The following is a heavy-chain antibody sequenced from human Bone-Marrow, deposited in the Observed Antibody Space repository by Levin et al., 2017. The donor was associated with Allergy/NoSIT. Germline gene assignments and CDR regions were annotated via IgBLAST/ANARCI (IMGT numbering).Heavy chain of an antibody. D-gene: IGHD3-10*01. J-gene: IGHJ3*01. CDR3: ARDTVRGLYYANEDVMGDGFDL. CDR2: ISFDGSKK. V-gene: IGHV3-30*03. Sequence: PGGSLRLSCAASGFTFMTYGMHWVRQAPGKGPEWVALISFDGSKKYYADSVKGRFTISRDNSAKTVSLQMNSLRPEDTAVYFCARDTVRGLYYANEDVMGDGFDLCGQGTMVTVSS. CDR1: GFTFMTYG.